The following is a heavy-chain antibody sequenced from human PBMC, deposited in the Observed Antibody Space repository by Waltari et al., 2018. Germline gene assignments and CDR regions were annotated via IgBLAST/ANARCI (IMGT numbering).Heavy chain of an antibody. V-gene: IGHV3-74*01. D-gene: IGHD6-25*01. J-gene: IGHJ5*02. CDR3: VLYSSEFLGDA. Sequence: EVQLVESGGGLVQPGGSLRLSCAASGFRFSNFWMHWVRQAPGKGLVSGSLINRDGSITSYADSVKGRFTISRDNAKSTLFLEMNSLRSEDTGTYHCVLYSSEFLGDAWGQGTQVTVSS. CDR1: GFRFSNFW. CDR2: INRDGSIT.